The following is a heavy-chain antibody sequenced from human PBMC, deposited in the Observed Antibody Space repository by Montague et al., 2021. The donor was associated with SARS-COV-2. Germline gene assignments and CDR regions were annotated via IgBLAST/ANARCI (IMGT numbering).Heavy chain of an antibody. J-gene: IGHJ4*02. CDR2: IYYSGST. Sequence: TRSLTSTVSGGSISSGGYYWSWIRRHPGKGLEWIGYIYYSGSTXYNPSLKSRVTISVYTSKNQFSLKLSSVTAADTAVYYCARALRRVVTKHFDYWGQGTLVTVSS. V-gene: IGHV4-31*03. D-gene: IGHD3-3*01. CDR1: GGSISSGGYY. CDR3: ARALRRVVTKHFDY.